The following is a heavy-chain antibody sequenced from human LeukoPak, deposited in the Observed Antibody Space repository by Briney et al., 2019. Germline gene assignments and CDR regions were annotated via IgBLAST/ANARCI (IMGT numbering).Heavy chain of an antibody. V-gene: IGHV1-69*04. Sequence: GASVKVSCKASGGTFSSYAISWVRQAPGQGLEWMGRIIPILGIANYAQKFQGRVTITADKSTSTAYMELSSLRSEDTAVYYCARDTRVVVAATNYYGMDVWGQGTTVTVSS. D-gene: IGHD2-15*01. CDR2: IIPILGIA. CDR1: GGTFSSYA. J-gene: IGHJ6*02. CDR3: ARDTRVVVAATNYYGMDV.